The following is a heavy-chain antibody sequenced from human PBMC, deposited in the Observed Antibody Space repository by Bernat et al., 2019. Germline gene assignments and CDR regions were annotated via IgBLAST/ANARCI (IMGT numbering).Heavy chain of an antibody. J-gene: IGHJ4*02. CDR1: GYTFTGYD. V-gene: IGHV1-2*06. Sequence: QVQLVQSGSEVKKPGASVKVSCKASGYTFTGYDMHWVRQAPGQGLEWMGRINPNSGGTNYAQKVQGRVTMTSDTSISTAYMELRSLGSDDTAMYYCGRDFGVAANDFWGQGTLVTVSS. D-gene: IGHD6-13*01. CDR3: GRDFGVAANDF. CDR2: INPNSGGT.